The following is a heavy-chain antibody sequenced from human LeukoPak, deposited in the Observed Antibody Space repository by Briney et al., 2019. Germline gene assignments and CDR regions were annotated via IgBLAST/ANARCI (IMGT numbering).Heavy chain of an antibody. V-gene: IGHV4-39*01. CDR3: ATQLWGSYHKAFDY. J-gene: IGHJ4*02. Sequence: PSETLSLTCTVSGGSISSSSYYWGWIRQPPGKGLEWIGSFHYSGSTHYNPSLKSRVTISVDTSKNQLSLKLSSVTAADTAVYYCATQLWGSYHKAFDYWDQGTLVTVSS. D-gene: IGHD1-26*01. CDR2: FHYSGST. CDR1: GGSISSSSYY.